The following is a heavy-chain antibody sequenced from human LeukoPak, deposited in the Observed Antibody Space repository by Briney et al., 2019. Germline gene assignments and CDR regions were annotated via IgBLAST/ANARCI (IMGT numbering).Heavy chain of an antibody. CDR1: GYSISSGYY. CDR2: IYHSGST. Sequence: SGTLSLTCTVSGYSISSGYYWGWIRQPPGKGLEWIGSIYHSGSTYYNPSLKSRVTISVDTSKNQFSLKLSSVTAADTAVYYCARPYSSSWSFNYWGQGTLVTVSS. CDR3: ARPYSSSWSFNY. V-gene: IGHV4-38-2*02. D-gene: IGHD6-13*01. J-gene: IGHJ4*02.